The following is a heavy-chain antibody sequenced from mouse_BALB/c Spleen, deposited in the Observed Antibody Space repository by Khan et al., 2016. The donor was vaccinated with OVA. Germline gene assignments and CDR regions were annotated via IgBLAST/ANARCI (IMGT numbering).Heavy chain of an antibody. V-gene: IGHV5-6-5*01. CDR2: ISSGGDT. CDR1: GFTFSNYA. J-gene: IGHJ2*01. CDR3: ARGDYYVSNYFDY. D-gene: IGHD1-1*01. Sequence: EVELVESGGGLVKPGGSLKLSCAASGFTFSNYAMSWVRQTPEKRLEWVASISSGGDTYYPDSVKGRFTFYRDDARNILYLQMSSLRSEDTAMYYCARGDYYVSNYFDYWGQGTTLTVS.